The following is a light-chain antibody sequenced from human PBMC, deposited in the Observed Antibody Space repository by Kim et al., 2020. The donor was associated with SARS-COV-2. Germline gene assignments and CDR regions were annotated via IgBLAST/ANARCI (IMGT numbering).Light chain of an antibody. Sequence: DIVMTQSPLSLPVTPGEPASISCRSSQSLLHSNGYNYLDWYLQKPGQSPQLLIYLGSNRASGVPDRFSGSGSGTDFTLKISREEAEGVGMYCCRIAVRATTNTFSEGTRLGIK. J-gene: IGKJ5*01. CDR2: LGS. CDR1: QSLLHSNGYNY. V-gene: IGKV2-28*01. CDR3: RIAVRATTNT.